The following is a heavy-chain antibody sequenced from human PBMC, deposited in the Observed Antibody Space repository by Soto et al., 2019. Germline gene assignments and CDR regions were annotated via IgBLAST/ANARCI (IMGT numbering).Heavy chain of an antibody. D-gene: IGHD3-22*01. V-gene: IGHV4-30-2*01. CDR1: GGSISSGGSS. CDR2: IYDSGDS. Sequence: QLQLQESGSGLVKPSQTLSLTCGVSGGSISSGGSSWNWIRQPPGKGLEGIGYIYDSGDSYYNPSLRSRGPLSADRSKNQSSLNLTSGTDADTAVYYCARATQDYFDTSGYPTAPHFARDLWGQGTMVTVSS. J-gene: IGHJ3*01. CDR3: ARATQDYFDTSGYPTAPHFARDL.